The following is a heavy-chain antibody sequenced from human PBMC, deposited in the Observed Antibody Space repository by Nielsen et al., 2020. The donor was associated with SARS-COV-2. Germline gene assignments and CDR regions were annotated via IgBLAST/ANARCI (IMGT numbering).Heavy chain of an antibody. J-gene: IGHJ4*02. CDR1: GGSISSGGYY. Sequence: GSLRLSCTVSGGSISSGGYYWGWIRQPPGKGLEWIGSIYYSGSTYYNPSLKSRVTISVDTSKNQFSLKLSSVTAADTAVYYCARTYNWDGGPQEFDYWGQGTLVTVSS. CDR2: IYYSGST. V-gene: IGHV4-39*01. CDR3: ARTYNWDGGPQEFDY. D-gene: IGHD1-20*01.